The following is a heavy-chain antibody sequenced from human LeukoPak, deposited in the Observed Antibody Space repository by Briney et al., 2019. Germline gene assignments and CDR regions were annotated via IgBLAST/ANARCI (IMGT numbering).Heavy chain of an antibody. CDR3: ARVFRYCSSTSSYSTYYYYYGMDV. Sequence: ASVKVSCKASGYTFTGYYMHWVRQAPGQGLEWMGWINPNSGGTNYAQKFQGRVTMTRDTSISTAYMELSRLRSDDTAVYYCARVFRYCSSTSSYSTYYYYYGMDVWGQGTTVTVSS. CDR1: GYTFTGYY. CDR2: INPNSGGT. V-gene: IGHV1-2*02. J-gene: IGHJ6*02. D-gene: IGHD2-2*01.